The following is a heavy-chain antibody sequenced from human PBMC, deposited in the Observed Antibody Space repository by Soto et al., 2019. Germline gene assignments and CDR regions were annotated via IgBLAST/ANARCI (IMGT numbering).Heavy chain of an antibody. CDR1: GGSISSGGYY. CDR2: IYYSGST. V-gene: IGHV4-31*03. J-gene: IGHJ6*03. Sequence: QVQLQESGPGLVKPSQTLSLTCTVSGGSISSGGYYWSWIRQHPGKGLEWIGYIYYSGSTYYNPSPKSRVTISVDTSKNQFSLKLSSVTAADAAVYYCSRRQQNYNYYMDVWGTGTTVTVSS. CDR3: SRRQQNYNYYMDV.